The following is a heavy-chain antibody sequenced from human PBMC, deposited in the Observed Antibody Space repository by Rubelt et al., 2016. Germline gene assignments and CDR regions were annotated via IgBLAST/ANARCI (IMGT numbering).Heavy chain of an antibody. CDR1: GGTFTSYY. V-gene: IGHV1-46*01. D-gene: IGHD5-24*01. CDR3: ARGEMATITGTFDL. J-gene: IGHJ3*01. CDR2: INPSGGST. Sequence: QVQLVQSGAEVKKPGSSVKVSCKASGGTFTSYYMHWVRQAPGQGLEWVGIINPSGGSTSYAQKFQGRVTMTRDTSTGTVYMELSSLGSEETAVYYCARGEMATITGTFDLWGQGTKVKVSS.